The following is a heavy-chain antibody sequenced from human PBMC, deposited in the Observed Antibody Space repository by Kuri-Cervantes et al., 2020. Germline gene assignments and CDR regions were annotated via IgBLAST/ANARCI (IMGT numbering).Heavy chain of an antibody. Sequence: GSLRLSCAASGFTFSSYAMSWIRQPPGKGLEWIGYIYYSGSTNYNPSLKSRVTISVDTSKNQFSLKLSSVTAADTAVYYCARDSSGWNHFDYWGQGTLVTVSS. V-gene: IGHV4-59*01. D-gene: IGHD6-19*01. CDR3: ARDSSGWNHFDY. J-gene: IGHJ4*02. CDR1: GFTFSSYA. CDR2: IYYSGST.